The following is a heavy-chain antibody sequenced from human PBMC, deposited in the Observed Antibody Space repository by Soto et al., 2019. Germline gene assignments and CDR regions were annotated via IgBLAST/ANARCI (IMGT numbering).Heavy chain of an antibody. CDR3: ARHGSGWDY. CDR1: RYTFISYA. D-gene: IGHD6-19*01. V-gene: IGHV1-3*05. Sequence: QVQLVQSGAEEKKPGASVKVYCKASRYTFISYAMHWVRQAPGQRLEWMGLINAGNGNTKYSQKLQGRVTITRDTPASTAYMELSSLRSEDTAVYYCARHGSGWDYWGQGTLVTVSS. CDR2: INAGNGNT. J-gene: IGHJ4*02.